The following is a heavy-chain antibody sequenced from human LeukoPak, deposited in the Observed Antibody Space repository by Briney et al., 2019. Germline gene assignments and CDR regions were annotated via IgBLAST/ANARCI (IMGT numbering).Heavy chain of an antibody. CDR1: GGSISRYY. CDR3: ARDMVRGNWFDP. CDR2: IYTSGST. Sequence: PSETLTLICTVSGGSISRYYWSWIRQPAGKGLEWIGRIYTSGSTNYNPSLKSRVTMSVDTSKNQFSLKLSSVTAADTAVYYCARDMVRGNWFDPWGQGTLATVSS. D-gene: IGHD3-10*01. V-gene: IGHV4-4*07. J-gene: IGHJ5*02.